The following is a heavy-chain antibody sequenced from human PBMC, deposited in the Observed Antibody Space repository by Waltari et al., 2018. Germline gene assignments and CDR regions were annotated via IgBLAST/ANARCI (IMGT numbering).Heavy chain of an antibody. CDR1: GGSISSGGYY. V-gene: IGHV4-31*03. CDR2: IYYSGST. CDR3: ARAGIVCSSTSCYTGYFDY. J-gene: IGHJ4*02. D-gene: IGHD2-2*02. Sequence: QVQLQESGPGLVKPSQTLSLTCTVSGGSISSGGYYWSWIRQHPGKGLEWIGYIYYSGSTYYIPTLKSRVTISVATSKNQFSLKLSSVTAADTAVYYCARAGIVCSSTSCYTGYFDYWGQGTLVTVSS.